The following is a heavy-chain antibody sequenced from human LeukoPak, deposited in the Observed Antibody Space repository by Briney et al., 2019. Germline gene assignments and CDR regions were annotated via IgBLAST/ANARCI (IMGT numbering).Heavy chain of an antibody. V-gene: IGHV3-7*01. CDR1: GFTFSSYW. J-gene: IGHJ4*02. D-gene: IGHD3-10*01. CDR2: IKQDGSEK. CDR3: ARVRFGELSSYFVY. Sequence: GGSLRLSCAASGFTFSSYWMSWVRQAPGKGLEWVANIKQDGSEKYYVDSVKGRFTISRDNAKNSLYLQMNSLRAEDTAVYYCARVRFGELSSYFVYWGQGTLVTVSS.